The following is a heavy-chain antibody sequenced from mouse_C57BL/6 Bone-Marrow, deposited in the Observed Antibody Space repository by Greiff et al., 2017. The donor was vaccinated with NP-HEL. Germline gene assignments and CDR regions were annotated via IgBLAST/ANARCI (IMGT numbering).Heavy chain of an antibody. CDR2: ISNGGGST. CDR3: AIDGYSWYFDV. V-gene: IGHV5-12*01. CDR1: GFTFSDYY. Sequence: EVKVVESGGGLVQPGGSLKLSCAASGFTFSDYYMYWVRQTPEKRLEWVAYISNGGGSTYYPDTVKGRFTISRDNAKNTLYLQMSRLKSEDTAMYYCAIDGYSWYFDVWGTGTTVTVSS. J-gene: IGHJ1*03. D-gene: IGHD2-3*01.